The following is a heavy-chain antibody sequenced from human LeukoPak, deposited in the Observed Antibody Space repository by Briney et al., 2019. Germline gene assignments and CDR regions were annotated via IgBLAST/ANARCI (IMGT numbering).Heavy chain of an antibody. CDR2: INTDGSTT. CDR3: SRGKSAGLVNWFDP. Sequence: GGSLRISCAASGFTFSSYSMNWVRQAPGKGLVWVSRINTDGSTTAYADSVKGRFTISRDNAKNTLYLEMNSLRAEDTAIYYCSRGKSAGLVNWFDPWGQGTLVTVSS. J-gene: IGHJ5*02. D-gene: IGHD2-8*02. CDR1: GFTFSSYS. V-gene: IGHV3-74*03.